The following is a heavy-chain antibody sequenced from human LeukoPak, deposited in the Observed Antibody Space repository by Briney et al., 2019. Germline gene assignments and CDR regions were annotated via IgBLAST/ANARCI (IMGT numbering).Heavy chain of an antibody. V-gene: IGHV3-23*01. CDR3: AKGIPIFGVARYYFDY. J-gene: IGHJ4*02. Sequence: GGSLRLSCAASGFTFGDYGMSWVRQAPGKGLEWVSGITTSGGGTYYADSVKGRFTISRDNSKNTLYLQMNSLRAEDTAVYYCAKGIPIFGVARYYFDYWGQGALVTVSS. D-gene: IGHD3-3*01. CDR2: ITTSGGGT. CDR1: GFTFGDYG.